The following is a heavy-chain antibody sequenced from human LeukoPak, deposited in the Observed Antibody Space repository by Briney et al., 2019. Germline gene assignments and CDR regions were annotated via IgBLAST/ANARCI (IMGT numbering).Heavy chain of an antibody. CDR2: MNPNSGNI. J-gene: IGHJ5*02. CDR1: GYTFTSYD. D-gene: IGHD6-13*01. Sequence: ASVKVPCKASGYTFTSYDINWVRQATGQGLEWMGWMNPNSGNIGYAQKFQGRVTITRNTSISTAYMELSSLRSEDTAVYYCARGPYSSSWYGNWFDPWGQGTLVTVSS. CDR3: ARGPYSSSWYGNWFDP. V-gene: IGHV1-8*03.